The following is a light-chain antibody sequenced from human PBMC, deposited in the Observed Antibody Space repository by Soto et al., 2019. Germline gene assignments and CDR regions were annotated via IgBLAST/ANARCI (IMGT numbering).Light chain of an antibody. J-gene: IGKJ4*01. CDR3: QQYYITPLT. CDR2: WAA. CDR1: QSVLYSTNNKNY. V-gene: IGKV4-1*01. Sequence: DIVMTQSPDSLAVSLGERATINCKSSQSVLYSTNNKNYLAWYQQKPGQPPKLLIYWAATRESGVPDRFSGSGSGTDFTLTISSLQAEDGAVYYCQQYYITPLTFGGETKVEI.